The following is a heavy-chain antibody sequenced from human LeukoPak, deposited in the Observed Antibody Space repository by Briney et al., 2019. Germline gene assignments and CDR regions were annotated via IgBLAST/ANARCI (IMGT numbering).Heavy chain of an antibody. CDR3: AKDGCSSTSCYELDY. CDR1: GFTFSSYA. V-gene: IGHV3-30-3*01. Sequence: PGGSLRLSCAASGFTFSSYAMHWVRQAPGKGLEWVAVISYDGSNKYYADSVKGRFTISRDNSKNTLYLQMNSLRAEDTAVYYCAKDGCSSTSCYELDYWGQGTLVTVSS. CDR2: ISYDGSNK. J-gene: IGHJ4*02. D-gene: IGHD2-2*01.